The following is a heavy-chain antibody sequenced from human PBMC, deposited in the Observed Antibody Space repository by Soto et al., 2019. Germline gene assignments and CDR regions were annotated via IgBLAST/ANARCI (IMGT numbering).Heavy chain of an antibody. CDR3: ASEGRYGGTYYDAFEM. CDR2: ISSSGSYI. V-gene: IGHV3-21*01. D-gene: IGHD1-26*01. Sequence: GGSLRLSCAASGFTFSGSAMHWVRQAPGKGLEWVSSISSSGSYIYYADSVKGRFTISRDNAKNSLYLQMNSLRAEDTAVYYSASEGRYGGTYYDAFEMWGQGTMVTVSS. J-gene: IGHJ3*02. CDR1: GFTFSGSA.